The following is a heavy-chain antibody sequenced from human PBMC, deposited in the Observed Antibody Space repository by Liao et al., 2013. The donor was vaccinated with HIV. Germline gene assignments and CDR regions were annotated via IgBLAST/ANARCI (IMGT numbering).Heavy chain of an antibody. CDR3: AKIPGADAP. Sequence: QVQLQQWGAGLLKPSETLSLTCALYGGSFSDYYWAWVRQIPGKGLEWIGEVDQAGSTNYNPSLKTRVTISIDTSKNQFSLNLTSVTAADTAVYYCAKIPGADAPWGRGTLVTVSS. D-gene: IGHD4/OR15-4a*01. CDR1: GGSFSDYY. CDR2: VDQAGST. V-gene: IGHV4-34*01. J-gene: IGHJ5*02.